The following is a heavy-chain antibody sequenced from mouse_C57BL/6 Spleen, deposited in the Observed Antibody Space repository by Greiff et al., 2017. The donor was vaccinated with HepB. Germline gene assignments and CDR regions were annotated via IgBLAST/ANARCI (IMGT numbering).Heavy chain of an antibody. CDR1: GYTFTSYY. D-gene: IGHD2-3*01. CDR2: IDHADSYT. CDR3: ACDERIYVNYFDY. Sequence: VQLLQPEAGLVQPGTSMKLSCKASGYTFTSYYMAWVQQMPGQGLEWVGKIDHADSYTNYHHTFKGKSTMSVDKATNTAYLHISSLKSEDSAVYYCACDERIYVNYFDYWGQGTPVTVSA. J-gene: IGHJ2*01. V-gene: IGHV1-69*01.